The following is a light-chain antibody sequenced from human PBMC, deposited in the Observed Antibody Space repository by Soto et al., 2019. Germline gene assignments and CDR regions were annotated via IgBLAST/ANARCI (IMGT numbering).Light chain of an antibody. J-gene: IGLJ2*01. V-gene: IGLV2-14*01. CDR3: SSYTSSGTLGV. Sequence: QSALTQPASVSGSPGQSITISCTGTISDVGGYNYVSWYQQHPGKAPKLMIYDVSNRPSGVSNRFSGSKSGNTASLTISGLQAEDEADYYCSSYTSSGTLGVFGGGTKLIVL. CDR2: DVS. CDR1: ISDVGGYNY.